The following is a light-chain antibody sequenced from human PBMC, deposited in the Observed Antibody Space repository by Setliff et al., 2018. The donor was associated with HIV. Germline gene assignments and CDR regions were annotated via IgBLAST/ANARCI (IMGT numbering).Light chain of an antibody. Sequence: SALAQPASVSGSPGQSITISCTGTSSDVGGYNYVSWYQQHPGKAPKLIIYEVRNRPSGVSNRFSGSKSGNTASLTISGLQAEDEGDYYCSSYAITNTPPFGTGTKVTVL. J-gene: IGLJ1*01. CDR1: SSDVGGYNY. CDR2: EVR. V-gene: IGLV2-14*01. CDR3: SSYAITNTPP.